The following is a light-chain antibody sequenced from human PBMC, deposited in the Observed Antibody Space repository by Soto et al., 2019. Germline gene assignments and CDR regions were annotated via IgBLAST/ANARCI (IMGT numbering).Light chain of an antibody. J-gene: IGKJ1*01. Sequence: DIHMTQSPSSLSASVGDKVTLTCRASQTISTFLNWYQHKPGKAPTLLIYDASNWYGGVSSRFSCSGSGTDFTLTISSLQPEDFATYSCPQSFSTPWTFGQGTKVVVK. CDR1: QTISTF. CDR3: PQSFSTPWT. V-gene: IGKV1-39*01. CDR2: DAS.